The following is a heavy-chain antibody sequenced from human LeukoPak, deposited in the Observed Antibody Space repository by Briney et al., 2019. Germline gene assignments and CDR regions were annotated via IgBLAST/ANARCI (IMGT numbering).Heavy chain of an antibody. Sequence: NSGGSLRLSCAASGFIFSDYYMSWIRQAPGKGLEWVSYISRSSSYTNYADSVKGRFTISRDNAKNSLYLQMNSLRAEDTAVYYCVRGGAISGQYKYWGQGTLVIVSS. CDR3: VRGGAISGQYKY. V-gene: IGHV3-11*06. CDR2: ISRSSSYT. CDR1: GFIFSDYY. D-gene: IGHD3-3*01. J-gene: IGHJ4*02.